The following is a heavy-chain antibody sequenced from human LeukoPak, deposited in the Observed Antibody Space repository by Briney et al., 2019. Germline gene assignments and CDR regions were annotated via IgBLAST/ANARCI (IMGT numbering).Heavy chain of an antibody. D-gene: IGHD3-3*01. CDR2: IYPGDSET. CDR3: ARVRSGYYALCDY. V-gene: IGHV5-51*01. Sequence: GDSLKISCQGSGYDFNKYWIGWMRQMPGKGLEWIGIIYPGDSETRYNPSFQGHVTISVDKSISTAHLELSNLKTSDSATVYYCARVRSGYYALCDYWGRGTQVSVSS. CDR1: GYDFNKYW. J-gene: IGHJ4*02.